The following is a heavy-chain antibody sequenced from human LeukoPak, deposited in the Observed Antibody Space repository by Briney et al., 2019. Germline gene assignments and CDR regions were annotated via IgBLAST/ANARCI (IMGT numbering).Heavy chain of an antibody. CDR2: ISAYNGDT. CDR1: GYTFTSYG. D-gene: IGHD6-13*01. Sequence: GASVKVSCKASGYTFTSYGISWVRQAPGQGLEWMGWISAYNGDTNYAQKLQGRVIMTTDTSTSTASMELRSLRSDDTAVYYCARAGAAGTVWWFDPWGQGTLVTVSS. CDR3: ARAGAAGTVWWFDP. V-gene: IGHV1-18*01. J-gene: IGHJ5*02.